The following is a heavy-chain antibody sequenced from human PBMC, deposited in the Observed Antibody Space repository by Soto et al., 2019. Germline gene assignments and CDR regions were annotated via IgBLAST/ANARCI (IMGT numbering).Heavy chain of an antibody. J-gene: IGHJ5*02. CDR3: ARLYCTTNTCDSWFDP. CDR2: IDPGDTYV. V-gene: IGHV5-10-1*01. CDR1: GCNFTTFW. Sequence: AAQQISGEGCGCNFTTFWMSWVRQMTGKGLEWMGRIDPGDTYVTYSPSFQGHVTISVDKSISTAYLEWSSLKASDTAMYYCARLYCTTNTCDSWFDPWGQGTLVTVSS. D-gene: IGHD2-8*01.